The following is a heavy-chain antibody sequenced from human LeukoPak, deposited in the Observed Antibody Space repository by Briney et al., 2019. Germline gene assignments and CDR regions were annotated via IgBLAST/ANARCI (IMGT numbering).Heavy chain of an antibody. CDR1: GFIFSSYA. D-gene: IGHD3-22*01. V-gene: IGHV3-23*01. J-gene: IGHJ4*02. CDR3: AREWLSPQGGLDS. Sequence: GGSLRLSCAASGFIFSSYAMSWVRQAPGKGLEWVSTIRGSGGSTYYADSVKGRVTISRDNSKNTLSLQMNSLRVQDTAVYFCAREWLSPQGGLDSWGQGTLVIVSS. CDR2: IRGSGGST.